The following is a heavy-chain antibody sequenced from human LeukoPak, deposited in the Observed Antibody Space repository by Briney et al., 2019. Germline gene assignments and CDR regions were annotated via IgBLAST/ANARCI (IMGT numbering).Heavy chain of an antibody. J-gene: IGHJ4*02. V-gene: IGHV3-7*01. CDR2: IKQDGSEK. CDR1: GFTFSSYW. CDR3: ARDHIVVVTAIDY. D-gene: IGHD2-21*02. Sequence: GGSLRLSCAVSGFTFSSYWMSWVRQAPGKGLGWVANIKQDGSEKYYVDSVKGRFTISRDNAKNSLYLQMNSLRAEDTAVYYCARDHIVVVTAIDYWGQGTLVTVSS.